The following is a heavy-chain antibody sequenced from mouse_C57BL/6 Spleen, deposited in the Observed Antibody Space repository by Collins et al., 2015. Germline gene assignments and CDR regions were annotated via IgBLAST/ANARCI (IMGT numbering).Heavy chain of an antibody. CDR1: GFTFSDYY. J-gene: IGHJ4*01. Sequence: EVQLVESGGGLVKPGGSLKLSCAASGFTFSDYYMYWVRQTPEKRLEWVATISDGGSYTYYPDSVKGRFTISRDNAKNNLYLQMSSLKSEDTAMYYCAREGDGYYRDYAMDYWGQGTSVTVSS. CDR2: ISDGGSYT. CDR3: AREGDGYYRDYAMDY. D-gene: IGHD2-3*01. V-gene: IGHV5-4*02.